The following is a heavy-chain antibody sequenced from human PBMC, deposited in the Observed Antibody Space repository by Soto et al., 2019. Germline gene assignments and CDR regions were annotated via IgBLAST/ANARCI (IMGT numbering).Heavy chain of an antibody. CDR2: IYHSGSA. CDR1: GGSVSSSNW. J-gene: IGHJ3*02. Sequence: QVQLQESGPGLVKPSGTLSLTCAVSGGSVSSSNWWSWVRQSPGKGLEWMGEIYHSGSAHYNPSLKSRATISLDKSKNQFSLRLTSVTAADTAVYYCARVPGVVVSADDAFDIWGLGTRVSVSS. CDR3: ARVPGVVVSADDAFDI. D-gene: IGHD2-21*02. V-gene: IGHV4-4*02.